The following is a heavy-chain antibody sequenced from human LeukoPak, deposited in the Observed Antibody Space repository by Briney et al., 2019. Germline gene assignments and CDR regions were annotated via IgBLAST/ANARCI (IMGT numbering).Heavy chain of an antibody. CDR1: GGSISSHY. V-gene: IGHV4-4*07. CDR2: IHTSGIT. J-gene: IGHJ4*02. CDR3: ARDLGSNYVYFDY. D-gene: IGHD1-26*01. Sequence: SETLSLTCTVSGGSISSHYWSWLRQPAGKGLEYIGRIHTSGITNYNPSLKSRVTMSRDTSKNQFYLNLRSVTAADTAVYYCARDLGSNYVYFDYWGQGSLVTVSS.